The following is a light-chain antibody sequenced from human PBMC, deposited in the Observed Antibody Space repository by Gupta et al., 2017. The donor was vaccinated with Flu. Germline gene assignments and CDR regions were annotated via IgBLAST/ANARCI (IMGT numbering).Light chain of an antibody. CDR1: SSDVGRSDS. CDR2: YVS. V-gene: IGLV2-14*01. J-gene: IGLJ3*02. CDR3: SSSKTTSTFWV. Sequence: QSALTQPASVSGSPGQSITISCTGTSSDVGRSDSVSWYHQHPAKAPNILMVYVSNRPSGGYSRCLCYTAANNASPQTIAVQAEEEADDYCSSSKTTSTFWVFGTGTKLTVL.